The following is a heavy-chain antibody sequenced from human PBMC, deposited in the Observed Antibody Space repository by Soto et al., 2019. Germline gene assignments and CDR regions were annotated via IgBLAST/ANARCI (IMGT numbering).Heavy chain of an antibody. CDR2: INAGNGYR. CDR3: ARATLRYYAMDV. CDR1: GDSFTMYG. Sequence: QVQLVQSGAEVERPGASVKVSCKASGDSFTMYGMHWVRQAPGQSLEWMGWINAGNGYRKYSEKFQGRVTITKDTSASTTYMELSSLRSEDTAVYYCARATLRYYAMDVWGQGTTVTVSS. V-gene: IGHV1-3*01. J-gene: IGHJ6*02.